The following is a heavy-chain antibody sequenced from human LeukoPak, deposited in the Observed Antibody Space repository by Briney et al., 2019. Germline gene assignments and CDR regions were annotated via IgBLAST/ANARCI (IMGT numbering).Heavy chain of an antibody. J-gene: IGHJ4*02. Sequence: GGSLRLSCAASGFTFSNYGMNWVRQAPGKGLEWVSYISSSSDAIYYADSVKGRFTISRDNAKNSLYLEMNSLRDEDTAVYYCARAMRRGYDYWGQGTLVIVSS. CDR3: ARAMRRGYDY. V-gene: IGHV3-48*02. CDR1: GFTFSNYG. D-gene: IGHD3-22*01. CDR2: ISSSSDAI.